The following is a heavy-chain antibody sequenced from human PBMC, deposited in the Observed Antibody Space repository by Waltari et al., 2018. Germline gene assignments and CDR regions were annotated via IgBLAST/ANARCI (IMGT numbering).Heavy chain of an antibody. CDR2: IIPMFGTP. CDR1: GGTFSRDA. J-gene: IGHJ4*02. CDR3: ARRHLSGASDF. V-gene: IGHV1-69*01. D-gene: IGHD6-19*01. Sequence: QVQLVQSGAEVKKPGSSVKVSCSASGGTFSRDAFDWVRQVPGQGLEWMGGIIPMFGTPNIAQNFKDRVTIAADESTTTVYMDLTSLKSNDTAVYYCARRHLSGASDFWGQGAQVTVSS.